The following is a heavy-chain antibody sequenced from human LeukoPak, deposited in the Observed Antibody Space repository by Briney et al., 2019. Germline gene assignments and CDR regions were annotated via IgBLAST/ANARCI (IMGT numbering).Heavy chain of an antibody. CDR1: GGSISSYY. Sequence: SETLSLTCTVSGGSISSYYWSWIRQPPGKGLEWIGYIYYSGSTNYSPSLKSRVTISVDTSKNEFSLRLASVTAEDTAIYYCAREGYDFMTGTFDHWGQGTLVTVSS. D-gene: IGHD3-9*01. V-gene: IGHV4-59*12. CDR2: IYYSGST. CDR3: AREGYDFMTGTFDH. J-gene: IGHJ4*02.